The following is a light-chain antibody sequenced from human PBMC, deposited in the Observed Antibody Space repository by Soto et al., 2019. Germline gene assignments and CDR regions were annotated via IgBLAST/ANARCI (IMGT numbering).Light chain of an antibody. J-gene: IGKJ4*01. CDR3: QHYKTWPLT. CDR1: QGVGST. Sequence: ELVLTQSPATLSVSPGERATPSCRASQGVGSTLAWYQQEPGQAPRLLIYDASTRATGIPARFSGDGSGTEFTLTISSLQSYDFAVYYCQHYKTWPLTFGGGTRVEI. CDR2: DAS. V-gene: IGKV3-15*01.